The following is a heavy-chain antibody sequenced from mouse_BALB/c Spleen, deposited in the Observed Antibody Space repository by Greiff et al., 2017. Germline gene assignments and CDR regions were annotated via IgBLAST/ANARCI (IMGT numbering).Heavy chain of an antibody. J-gene: IGHJ3*01. CDR1: GYSFTGYY. CDR2: INPYNGAT. V-gene: IGHV1-31*01. Sequence: DVQLVESGPELVKPGASVKISCKASGYSFTGYYMHWVKQSHVKSLEWIGRINPYNGATSYNQNFKDKASLTVDKSSSTAYMELHSLTSEDSAVYYCARSGYDYDDWFAYWGQGTLVTVSA. CDR3: ARSGYDYDDWFAY. D-gene: IGHD2-4*01.